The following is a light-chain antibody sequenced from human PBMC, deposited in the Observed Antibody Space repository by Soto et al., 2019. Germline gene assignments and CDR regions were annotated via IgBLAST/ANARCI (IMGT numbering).Light chain of an antibody. CDR2: GAS. CDR3: QQYSDWLLT. J-gene: IGKJ4*01. V-gene: IGKV3-15*01. CDR1: QSVSSK. Sequence: EIVMTHSPATLSVSPGERATLSCRASQSVSSKLAWYQQKPGQAPRLLIYGASTRATDIPTRFSGSGSGTEFTLTISSLQSEDFADYYCQQYSDWLLTFGGGTKVDIK.